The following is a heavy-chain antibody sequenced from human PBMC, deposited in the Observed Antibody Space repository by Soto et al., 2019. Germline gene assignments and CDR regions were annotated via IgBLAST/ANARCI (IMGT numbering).Heavy chain of an antibody. Sequence: ASVKVSCKASGYTFTSYGISWVRQAPGQGLEWMGWISAYNGNTNYAQKLQGRVTMTTDTSTSTAYMELRSLRSDDTAVYYCARGREFDWYPTDFDYWGQGTLVTVS. D-gene: IGHD3-9*01. CDR1: GYTFTSYG. CDR2: ISAYNGNT. J-gene: IGHJ4*02. V-gene: IGHV1-18*01. CDR3: ARGREFDWYPTDFDY.